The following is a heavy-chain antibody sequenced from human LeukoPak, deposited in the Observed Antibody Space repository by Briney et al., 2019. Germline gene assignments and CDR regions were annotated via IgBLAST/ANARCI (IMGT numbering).Heavy chain of an antibody. CDR1: GGSISSYY. Sequence: PSETLSLTCTVSGGSISSYYWSWIRQPPGKGLEWIGYIYTSGSTNYNPSLKSRVTISVDTSKNLFSLKLSSVTAADTAVYYCARHGGSSYLFNYWGQGTLVTVSS. D-gene: IGHD2-15*01. V-gene: IGHV4-4*09. J-gene: IGHJ4*02. CDR3: ARHGGSSYLFNY. CDR2: IYTSGST.